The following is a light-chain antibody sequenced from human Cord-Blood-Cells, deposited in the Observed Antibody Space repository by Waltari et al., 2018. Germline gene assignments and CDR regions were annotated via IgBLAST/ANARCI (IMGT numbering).Light chain of an antibody. Sequence: VSVSPGQTASITCSGDKLGDKYACWYQQKPGQSPVLVIYQDSKRPSGIPERFSGSNSGNTATLTISGTQAMDEADYYCEAWDSSTVVFGGGTKLTVL. CDR3: EAWDSSTVV. V-gene: IGLV3-1*01. CDR1: KLGDKY. CDR2: QDS. J-gene: IGLJ2*01.